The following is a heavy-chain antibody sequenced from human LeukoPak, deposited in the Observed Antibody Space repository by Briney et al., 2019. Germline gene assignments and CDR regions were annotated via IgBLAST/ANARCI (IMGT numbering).Heavy chain of an antibody. J-gene: IGHJ6*03. CDR2: IYTSGST. Sequence: SETLSLTCTVSGGSISSGSYYWSWIRQPAWKGLEWIGRIYTSGSTNYNPSLKSRVTISVDTSKNQFSLKLSSVTAADTAVYYCARGRRVRYHDFWSGEYMDVWGKGTTVTVSS. D-gene: IGHD3-3*01. CDR3: ARGRRVRYHDFWSGEYMDV. CDR1: GGSISSGSYY. V-gene: IGHV4-61*02.